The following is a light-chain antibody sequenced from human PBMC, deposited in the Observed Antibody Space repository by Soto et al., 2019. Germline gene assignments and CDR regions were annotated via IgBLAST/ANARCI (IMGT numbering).Light chain of an antibody. CDR2: GAS. CDR1: QTVSTY. Sequence: DIQMTQSPSSLSASVGDTVTFTCRTSQTVSTYLNWYLLKPGKAPKLLIYGASSLQSGVPSRFSANGSATEFALTTGGLRPEDAATFYCQQSYKSPLTFGQGGRLEIK. CDR3: QQSYKSPLT. J-gene: IGKJ2*01. V-gene: IGKV1-39*01.